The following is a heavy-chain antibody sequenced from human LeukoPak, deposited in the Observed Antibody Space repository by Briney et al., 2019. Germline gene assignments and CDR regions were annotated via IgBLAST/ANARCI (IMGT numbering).Heavy chain of an antibody. CDR3: ARMLGGGYTGLFDS. CDR2: IYSDATT. Sequence: GGSLRLSCAASGFTVSTNYVSWVRQAPGKGLEWVSIIYSDATTSYADSVRGRYTISRDNSKNTVYLQMNSLSGDDTAVYFCARMLGGGYTGLFDSWGQGTLVTVSS. J-gene: IGHJ4*02. V-gene: IGHV3-53*01. D-gene: IGHD3-10*02. CDR1: GFTVSTNY.